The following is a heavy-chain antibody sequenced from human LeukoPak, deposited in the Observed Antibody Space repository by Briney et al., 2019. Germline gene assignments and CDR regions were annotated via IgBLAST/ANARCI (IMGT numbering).Heavy chain of an antibody. D-gene: IGHD3-22*01. J-gene: IGHJ3*02. Sequence: GASVTVSCAASGGTFSSYAISWVEQAPGQGLEWMGGIIPIFGTANYAQKFQGRVTITADESTSTAYMELSSLRSEDTAVYYCARDLNDSSGYYYMGHAFDIWGQGTMVTVSS. CDR1: GGTFSSYA. CDR3: ARDLNDSSGYYYMGHAFDI. V-gene: IGHV1-69*13. CDR2: IIPIFGTA.